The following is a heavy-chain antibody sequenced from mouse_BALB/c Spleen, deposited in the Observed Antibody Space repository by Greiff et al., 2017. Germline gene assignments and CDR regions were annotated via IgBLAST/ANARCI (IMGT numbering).Heavy chain of an antibody. J-gene: IGHJ3*01. CDR3: TRSLLRLQEFAY. D-gene: IGHD1-2*01. CDR2: IYPGNSDT. V-gene: IGHV1-5*01. Sequence: EVKLVESGTVLARPGASVKMSCKASGYSFTSYWMHWVKQRPGQGLEWIGAIYPGNSDTSYNQKFKGKAKLTAVTSASTAYMELSSLTNEDSAVYYCTRSLLRLQEFAYWGQGTLVTVSA. CDR1: GYSFTSYW.